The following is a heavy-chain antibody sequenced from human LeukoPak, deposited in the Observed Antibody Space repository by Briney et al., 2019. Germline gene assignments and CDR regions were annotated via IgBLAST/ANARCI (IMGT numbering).Heavy chain of an antibody. V-gene: IGHV1-2*06. CDR3: ASLGYSYGYDYFDY. CDR1: GYTFTGYY. CDR2: INPNSGGT. D-gene: IGHD5-18*01. Sequence: GASVKVSCKASGYTFTGYYMHWVRQAPGQGLEWMGRINPNSGGTNYAQKFRGRVTMTRDTSISTAYMELSRLRSDDTAVYYCASLGYSYGYDYFDYWGQGTLVTVSS. J-gene: IGHJ4*02.